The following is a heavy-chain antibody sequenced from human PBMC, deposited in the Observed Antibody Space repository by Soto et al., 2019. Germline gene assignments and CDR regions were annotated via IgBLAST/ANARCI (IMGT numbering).Heavy chain of an antibody. CDR3: ARGEVVASNWFDP. Sequence: QVQMQESGPGLVKPSQTLYLTCSVSGGSIIDSGSFYWNWILQHPGKGLEWIGYIYYSGSTYYNRSLKSRATISLDTSQNQFSLKLTSVTAADTAIYYCARGEVVASNWFDPWGQGTLVTVSS. CDR2: IYYSGST. CDR1: GGSIIDSGSFY. D-gene: IGHD2-15*01. J-gene: IGHJ5*02. V-gene: IGHV4-31*03.